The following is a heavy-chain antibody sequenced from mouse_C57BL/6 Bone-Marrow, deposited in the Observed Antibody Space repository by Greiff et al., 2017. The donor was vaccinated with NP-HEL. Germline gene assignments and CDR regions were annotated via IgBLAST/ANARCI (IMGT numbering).Heavy chain of an antibody. CDR2: ISSGGSTI. CDR1: GFTFSDYG. V-gene: IGHV5-17*01. J-gene: IGHJ4*01. Sequence: EVKLVESGGGLVKPGGSLKLSCAASGFTFSDYGMHWVRQAPEKGLEWVAYISSGGSTIYYADTVKGRFTFSIDNATNTLFLQMTSLRSEDTAMYYCAREGGSYYAMGYWGQGTSVTVSS. D-gene: IGHD1-1*02. CDR3: AREGGSYYAMGY.